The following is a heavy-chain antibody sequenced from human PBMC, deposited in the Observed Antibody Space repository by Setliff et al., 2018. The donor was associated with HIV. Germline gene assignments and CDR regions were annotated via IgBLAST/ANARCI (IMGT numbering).Heavy chain of an antibody. CDR2: IDTDNGYR. Sequence: GASVKVSCKASGYTFSEYAIHWVRQAPGQRLEWMGRIDTDNGYRRYSPKLQDRVTITKDTSANTAYMELRGLRSEDTAVYYCARWCAAAGCYPAIYHFDSWGQGTLVTVSS. V-gene: IGHV1-3*04. J-gene: IGHJ4*02. D-gene: IGHD2-2*01. CDR3: ARWCAAAGCYPAIYHFDS. CDR1: GYTFSEYA.